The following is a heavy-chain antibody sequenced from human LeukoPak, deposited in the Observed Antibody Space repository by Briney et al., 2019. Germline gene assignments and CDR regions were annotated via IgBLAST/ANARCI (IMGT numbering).Heavy chain of an antibody. CDR1: GFTSTTAW. V-gene: IGHV3-7*01. D-gene: IGHD6-13*01. CDR3: VVYKYILSWSAFDF. CDR2: IRQDGSDK. J-gene: IGHJ3*01. Sequence: GGSLRLSCAISGFTSTTAWMTWVRQAPGKGLEWVADIRQDGSDKYYVDSVRGRFIISRDNAKKSVSLHMNNLRVEDTAVYYCVVYKYILSWSAFDFWGRGTMVTVSS.